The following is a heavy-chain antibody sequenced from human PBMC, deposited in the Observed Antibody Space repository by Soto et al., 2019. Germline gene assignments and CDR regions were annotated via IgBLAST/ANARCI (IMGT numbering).Heavy chain of an antibody. CDR2: INSDGTRT. V-gene: IGHV3-74*01. J-gene: IGHJ6*03. CDR1: GFTFSNYW. Sequence: EVQLVEYGGGLVQPGGSLRLSCAASGFTFSNYWMHWVRQAPGKGLVWVSRINSDGTRTNYADSVKGRFTISRDNAENTLYLQMNSLTAEDTAVYYCARVAVGYYYMDVWGKGTTVTVSS. CDR3: ARVAVGYYYMDV.